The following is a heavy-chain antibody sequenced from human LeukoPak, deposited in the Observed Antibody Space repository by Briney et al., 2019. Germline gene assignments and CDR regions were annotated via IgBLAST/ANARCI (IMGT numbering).Heavy chain of an antibody. CDR3: ARAPGATYYYFYGMDV. V-gene: IGHV3-11*05. Sequence: PGGSLRLSCAASGFTFSDYYMSWIRQAPGKGLEWVSYISSSSGYTNYADSVKGRFTISTDNAKNSLFLQMNSLRAEDTAVYYCARAPGATYYYFYGMDVWGQGTTVSVS. CDR2: ISSSSGYT. D-gene: IGHD3-10*01. J-gene: IGHJ6*02. CDR1: GFTFSDYY.